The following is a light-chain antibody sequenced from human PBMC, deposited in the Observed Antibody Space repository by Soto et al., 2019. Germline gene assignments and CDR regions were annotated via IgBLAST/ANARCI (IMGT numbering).Light chain of an antibody. V-gene: IGKV2-30*01. CDR3: MQGSHWPRT. CDR1: QSLVNSDGNTY. CDR2: KVS. J-gene: IGKJ1*01. Sequence: VMTQSPLSLPVTLGQPASISCRSSQSLVNSDGNTYLNWFQQRPGQSPRRLIYKVSNRDSGVPDRFSGRGSGTDFTLKISRVEAEDVGVYYCMQGSHWPRTFGQGTKVEI.